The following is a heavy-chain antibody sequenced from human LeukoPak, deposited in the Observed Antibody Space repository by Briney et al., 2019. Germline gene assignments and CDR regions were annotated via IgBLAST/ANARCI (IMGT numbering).Heavy chain of an antibody. CDR3: AREPSITIFGVVTHDAFDI. V-gene: IGHV1-2*02. D-gene: IGHD3-3*01. J-gene: IGHJ3*02. Sequence: GASVKVSCKASGYTFTGYYMHWVRQAPGQGLEWMGWINPNSGGTNYAQKFQGRVTMTRDTSISTAYMELSRLRSDDTAVYYCAREPSITIFGVVTHDAFDIWGQGTTVTVSS. CDR1: GYTFTGYY. CDR2: INPNSGGT.